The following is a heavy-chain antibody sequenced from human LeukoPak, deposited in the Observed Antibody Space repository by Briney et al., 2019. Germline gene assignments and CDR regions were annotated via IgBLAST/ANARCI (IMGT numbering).Heavy chain of an antibody. CDR2: LYYSGNT. Sequence: SETLSLTCTVPGGSISSSSYYWGWIRQPPGKGLEWIGSLYYSGNTFLNPTLDSRVTITVDKSKNQFSLKLRSANAADTAVYYXXXXXXXXITLVRLXHAAFDMWGQGTMVTVSS. J-gene: IGHJ3*02. D-gene: IGHD3-10*01. CDR3: XXXXXXXITLVRLXHAAFDM. V-gene: IGHV4-39*01. CDR1: GGSISSSSYY.